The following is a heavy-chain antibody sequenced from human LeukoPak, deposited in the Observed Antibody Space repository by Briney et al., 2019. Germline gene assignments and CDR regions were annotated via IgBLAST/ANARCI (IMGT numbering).Heavy chain of an antibody. V-gene: IGHV4-34*01. Sequence: SETLSLTCAVYGGSFSGYYWSWIRQPPGKGLEWIGEINHSGSTNYNPSLKSRVTISVDTSKNQFSLKLSSVTAADTAVYHCARTIAAGVAGYYYYYMDVWGKGTTVTVSS. CDR3: ARTIAAGVAGYYYYYMDV. J-gene: IGHJ6*03. CDR2: INHSGST. D-gene: IGHD6-19*01. CDR1: GGSFSGYY.